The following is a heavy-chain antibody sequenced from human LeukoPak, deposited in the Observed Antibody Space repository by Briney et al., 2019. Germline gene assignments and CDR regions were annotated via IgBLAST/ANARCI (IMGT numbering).Heavy chain of an antibody. CDR3: ARRGGRNGWGDFDY. Sequence: PGGSLRLSYAASGFSFNNYAMNWVRQAPGKGLEWVSTISVSGDSTFYADSVQGRFTISRDTSRNSLSLHMNSLRAEDTAVYFCARRGGRNGWGDFDYWGQGTLVTVSS. J-gene: IGHJ4*02. CDR1: GFSFNNYA. D-gene: IGHD3-10*01. V-gene: IGHV3-23*01. CDR2: ISVSGDST.